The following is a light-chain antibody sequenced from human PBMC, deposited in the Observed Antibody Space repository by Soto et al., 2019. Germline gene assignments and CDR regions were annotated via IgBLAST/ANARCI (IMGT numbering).Light chain of an antibody. CDR3: QQRSNWPT. J-gene: IGKJ1*01. V-gene: IGKV3-15*01. Sequence: EIVMTQSPSTLSVSPGERASLSCRASQSLSTTLAWYQQKPGQAPRFLIYAASTRPTGVPARFSGSGSGTEFTLTISNLEPEDFAVYYCQQRSNWPTFGQGTKVDIK. CDR1: QSLSTT. CDR2: AAS.